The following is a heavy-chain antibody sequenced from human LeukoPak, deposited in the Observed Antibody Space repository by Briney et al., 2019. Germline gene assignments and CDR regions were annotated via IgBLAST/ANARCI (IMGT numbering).Heavy chain of an antibody. V-gene: IGHV4-34*01. CDR3: ARGLDYYDSSGYSKNPYYFDY. Sequence: MASETLSLTCTVSGGSISSYYWSWIRQPPGKGLEWIGEINHSGSTNYNPSLKSRVTISVDTSKNQFSLKLSSVTAADTAVYYCARGLDYYDSSGYSKNPYYFDYWGQGTLVTVSS. CDR2: INHSGST. D-gene: IGHD3-22*01. CDR1: GGSISSYY. J-gene: IGHJ4*02.